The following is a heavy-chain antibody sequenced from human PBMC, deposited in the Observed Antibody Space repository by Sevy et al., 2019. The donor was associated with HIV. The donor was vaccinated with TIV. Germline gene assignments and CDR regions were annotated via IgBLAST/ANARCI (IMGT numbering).Heavy chain of an antibody. J-gene: IGHJ6*02. CDR3: ARGCGSLDAVVVPAAILDYYYGMDV. CDR2: INHSGST. CDR1: GGSFSGYY. V-gene: IGHV4-34*01. D-gene: IGHD2-2*01. Sequence: SETLSLTCAVYGGSFSGYYWSWIRQPPGKGLEWIGEINHSGSTNYNPSLKSRVTISVDTSKNQFSLKLSSVTAADTAVYYCARGCGSLDAVVVPAAILDYYYGMDVWGQGTTVTVSS.